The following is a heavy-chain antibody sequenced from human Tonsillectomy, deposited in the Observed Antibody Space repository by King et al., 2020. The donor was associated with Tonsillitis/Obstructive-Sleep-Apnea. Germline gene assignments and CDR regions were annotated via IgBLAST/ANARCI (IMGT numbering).Heavy chain of an antibody. CDR1: GYTFSSYG. D-gene: IGHD2-8*02. V-gene: IGHV1-18*01. CDR3: ASTGVIVGDAFDI. CDR2: IITYNGNT. J-gene: IGHJ3*02. Sequence: QLVQSGVEVKKPGASVKVSCKASGYTFSSYGISWVRQAPGQGLEWMGWIITYNGNTNYAQKIQGRVTMTTDTSTNTAYMELRSLRSDDTAVYYCASTGVIVGDAFDIWGQGTMVTVSS.